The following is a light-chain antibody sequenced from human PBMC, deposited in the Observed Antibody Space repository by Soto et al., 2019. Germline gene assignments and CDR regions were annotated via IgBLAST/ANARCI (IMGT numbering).Light chain of an antibody. CDR1: HSVSSF. Sequence: TQSPSTLSASVGDRVTITCRASHSVSSFLAWYQQKPGQAPRLLIYGASIRATGIPARFSGSGSGTDFTLTISSLEPEDFAVYYCQQRSNWPPWTFGQGTKVDIK. CDR3: QQRSNWPPWT. CDR2: GAS. J-gene: IGKJ1*01. V-gene: IGKV3-11*01.